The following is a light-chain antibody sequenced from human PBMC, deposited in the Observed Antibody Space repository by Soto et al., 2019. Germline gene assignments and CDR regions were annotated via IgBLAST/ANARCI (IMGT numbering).Light chain of an antibody. CDR3: QQYGCSPWT. CDR2: ITS. Sequence: IVLTQSPGTLSSSPGERATLSCRASPYVSSNYVAWYQQKPGQTPMLLISITSSRVPGIPGRCRGSGSGTDFTLTTRRVKPEDFAVSYCQQYGCSPWTFGVGTKVEMK. CDR1: PYVSSNY. V-gene: IGKV3-20*01. J-gene: IGKJ4*02.